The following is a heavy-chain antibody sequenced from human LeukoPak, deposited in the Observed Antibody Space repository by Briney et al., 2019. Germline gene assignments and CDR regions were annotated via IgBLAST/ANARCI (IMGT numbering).Heavy chain of an antibody. J-gene: IGHJ4*02. V-gene: IGHV3-11*01. CDR2: ISSSGSTI. Sequence: PGGSLRLSCAASGFTFSNYDMSWVRQAPGKGLEWVSSISSSGSTIYYADSVKGRFTISRDNAKNSLYLQMNSLRAEDTAVYYFARAAMVSPLFDYWGQGTLVTVSS. CDR1: GFTFSNYD. D-gene: IGHD5-18*01. CDR3: ARAAMVSPLFDY.